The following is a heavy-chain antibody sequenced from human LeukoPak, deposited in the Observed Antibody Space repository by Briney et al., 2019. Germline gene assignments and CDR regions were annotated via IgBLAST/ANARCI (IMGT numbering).Heavy chain of an antibody. V-gene: IGHV4-61*08. D-gene: IGHD6-19*01. J-gene: IGHJ6*02. Sequence: SETLSLTCTVSGGSISSGGYYWSWIRQHPGKGLEWIGYIYYSGSTNYNPSLKSRVTISVDTSKNQFSLKLSSVTAADTAVYYCARGVVEYSSGWYNYYYYYGMDVWGQGTTVTVSS. CDR3: ARGVVEYSSGWYNYYYYYGMDV. CDR2: IYYSGST. CDR1: GGSISSGGYY.